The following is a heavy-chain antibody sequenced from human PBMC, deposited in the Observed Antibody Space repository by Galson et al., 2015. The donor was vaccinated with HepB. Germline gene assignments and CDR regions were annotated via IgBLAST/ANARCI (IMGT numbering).Heavy chain of an antibody. V-gene: IGHV1-69*13. CDR2: IIPIFGTA. CDR3: ARGRGGDYVKDDWFDP. D-gene: IGHD4-17*01. J-gene: IGHJ5*02. Sequence: SVKVSCKASGGTFSSYAISWVRQAPGQGLEWMGGIIPIFGTANYAQKFQGIVTITADESTSTAYMELSSLRSEDTAVYYCARGRGGDYVKDDWFDPWGQGTLVTVSS. CDR1: GGTFSSYA.